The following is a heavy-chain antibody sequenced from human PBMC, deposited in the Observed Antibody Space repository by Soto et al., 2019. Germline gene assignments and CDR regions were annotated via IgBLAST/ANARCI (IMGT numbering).Heavy chain of an antibody. CDR2: IFWDDDK. CDR1: GFSLSTSGVG. J-gene: IGHJ4*02. CDR3: AHIGRQFDWLLSRYYFDY. V-gene: IGHV2-5*02. Sequence: QITLKESGPTLVKPTQTLTLTCTFSGFSLSTSGVGVGWIRQPPGKALEWLALIFWDDDKRYSPSLKTRLTITKDTSKNQVVLTMTNMDPVDTATYYCAHIGRQFDWLLSRYYFDYWGQGTLVSVSS. D-gene: IGHD3-9*01.